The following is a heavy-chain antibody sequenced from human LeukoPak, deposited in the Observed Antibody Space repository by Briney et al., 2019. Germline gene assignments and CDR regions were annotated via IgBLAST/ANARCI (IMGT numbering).Heavy chain of an antibody. V-gene: IGHV5-51*01. J-gene: IGHJ3*02. CDR3: ARTGYSSGWYGSFDI. D-gene: IGHD6-19*01. CDR1: GYSFTNYW. CDR2: IYPGDSDT. Sequence: GESLKISCKGSGYSFTNYWIGWVRQMSGKGLEWMVIIYPGDSDTRYSPSFQGQVTISADKSIITAYLQWSSLKASDTAMYYCARTGYSSGWYGSFDIWGQGTLVTVSS.